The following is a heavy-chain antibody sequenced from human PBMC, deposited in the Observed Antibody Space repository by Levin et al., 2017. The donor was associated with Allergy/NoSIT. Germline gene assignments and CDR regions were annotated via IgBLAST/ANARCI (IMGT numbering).Heavy chain of an antibody. CDR3: ARDQRYVDWVLSN. D-gene: IGHD3-9*01. V-gene: IGHV4-38-2*02. CDR2: VYHSGTT. J-gene: IGHJ4*02. CDR1: GYSISSGYY. Sequence: PSETLSLTCTVSGYSISSGYYWGWIRQTPGKGLEWIGSVYHSGTTYYNPSLKSRVTISVDTSKNQFSLKLSSVTAADTAVYYCARDQRYVDWVLSNWGQGTLVTVSS.